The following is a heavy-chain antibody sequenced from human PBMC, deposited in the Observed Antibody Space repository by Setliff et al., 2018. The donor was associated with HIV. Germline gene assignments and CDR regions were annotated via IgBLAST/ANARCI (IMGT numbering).Heavy chain of an antibody. CDR3: ASVSSTYWYSIFRNYYYHMDV. J-gene: IGHJ6*03. V-gene: IGHV4-34*01. CDR2: INHSGRT. D-gene: IGHD2-8*02. Sequence: PSETLSLTCAVYGGSFSDNYWSWIRQSPGKGLEWIGEINHSGRTKYSTSLRSRVSISVDTSKTQFSLKLSSVTAADTAVYYCASVSSTYWYSIFRNYYYHMDVWGKGTTVTVSS. CDR1: GGSFSDNY.